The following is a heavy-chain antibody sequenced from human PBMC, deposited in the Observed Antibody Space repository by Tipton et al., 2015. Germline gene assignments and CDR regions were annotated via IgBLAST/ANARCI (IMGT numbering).Heavy chain of an antibody. CDR3: ARDHSSWWD. CDR2: IYHRGDT. D-gene: IGHD2-15*01. J-gene: IGHJ4*02. Sequence: TLSLTCAVSGYSISSGYYWGWIRQPPGKGLEWIGSIYHRGDTNYNPSLKSRVTISVDTSKNEVSLMLNSVTAADTAVYFCARDHSSWWDWGQGTLVTVSS. V-gene: IGHV4-38-2*02. CDR1: GYSISSGYY.